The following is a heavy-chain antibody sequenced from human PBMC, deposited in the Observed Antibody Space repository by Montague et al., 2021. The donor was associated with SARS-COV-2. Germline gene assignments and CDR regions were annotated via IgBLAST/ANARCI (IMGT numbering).Heavy chain of an antibody. CDR1: GGSLSTPHY. V-gene: IGHV4-4*02. J-gene: IGHJ6*02. CDR2: INHSGST. Sequence: SETLSLTCAVSGGSLSTPHYWSWVSQPPGKGLQWIGEINHSGSTNYNQSLKSRVTISVDTSKNQYSLKLSSVTAADTAVYYCACGEITTRGLIYYYGMDVWGQGTTVTVSS. D-gene: IGHD3-10*01. CDR3: ACGEITTRGLIYYYGMDV.